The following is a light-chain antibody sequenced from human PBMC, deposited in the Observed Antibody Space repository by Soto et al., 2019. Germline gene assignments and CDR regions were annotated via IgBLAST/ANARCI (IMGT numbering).Light chain of an antibody. CDR3: MQALQTPLT. Sequence: DLVMTQSPLSLPVTPGEPASFSCRSSQSLLHSNGYNYLDWYLQKPGQSPQLLIYLGSNRASGVPDRFSGSGSGTDFTLKISRVEAEDVGVYYCMQALQTPLTFGGGTKVEIK. J-gene: IGKJ4*01. CDR1: QSLLHSNGYNY. V-gene: IGKV2-28*01. CDR2: LGS.